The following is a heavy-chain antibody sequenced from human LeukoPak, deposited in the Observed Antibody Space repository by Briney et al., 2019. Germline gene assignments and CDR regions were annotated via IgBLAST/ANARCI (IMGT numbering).Heavy chain of an antibody. CDR2: ISSNGGST. D-gene: IGHD3-22*01. J-gene: IGHJ6*02. CDR3: ARGTYYYDSSGYYYYGMDV. CDR1: GFTFSSYA. Sequence: GGSLRLSCAASGFTFSSYAVHWVRQAPGKGLEYVSAISSNGGSTYYANSVKGRFTISRDNSKNTLYLQMGSLRAEDMAVYYCARGTYYYDSSGYYYYGMDVWGQGTTVTVSS. V-gene: IGHV3-64*01.